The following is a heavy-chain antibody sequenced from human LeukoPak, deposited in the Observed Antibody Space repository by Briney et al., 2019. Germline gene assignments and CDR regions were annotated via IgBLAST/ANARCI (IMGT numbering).Heavy chain of an antibody. Sequence: PGGSLRLSCAASEFSVSHNYMSWVRQAPGKGLEWVSVIHSDGTTHYADSVKGRFTISRDNSKNTLYLQMNSLRVEDTAKYYCARETGYSTSWYAYYFDYWGQGTLVTVAS. CDR3: ARETGYSTSWYAYYFDY. J-gene: IGHJ4*02. CDR2: IHSDGTT. V-gene: IGHV3-53*01. D-gene: IGHD6-13*01. CDR1: EFSVSHNY.